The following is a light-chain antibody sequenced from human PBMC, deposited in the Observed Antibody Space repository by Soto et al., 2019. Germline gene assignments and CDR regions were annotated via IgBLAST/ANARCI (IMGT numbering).Light chain of an antibody. CDR2: GAS. CDR1: QFVSSGF. Sequence: ESVLTQSPGTLSLSPGERATLSCRASQFVSSGFLAWYQQKPGQAPRLLISGASTRATGIPDRFSGSGSGTDVTLTISRLEPEDFAVYSCQQDDSSSWTFGQGTKVEI. J-gene: IGKJ1*01. CDR3: QQDDSSSWT. V-gene: IGKV3-20*01.